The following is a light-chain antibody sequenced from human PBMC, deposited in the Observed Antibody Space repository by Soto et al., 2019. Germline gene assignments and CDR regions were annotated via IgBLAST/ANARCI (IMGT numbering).Light chain of an antibody. J-gene: IGKJ2*01. Sequence: DIQMTQSPSILSASVGDRVTITCRASQSISSWLAWYQQKPGKAPKLLIYKASSLESGVPSRFSGSASVTEISLTISSLQPDDFTTYYFQQYNSYPYTFGQGTKLEIK. V-gene: IGKV1-5*03. CDR3: QQYNSYPYT. CDR1: QSISSW. CDR2: KAS.